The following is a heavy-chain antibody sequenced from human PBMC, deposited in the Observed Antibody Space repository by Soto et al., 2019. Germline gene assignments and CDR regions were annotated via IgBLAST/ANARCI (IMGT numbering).Heavy chain of an antibody. J-gene: IGHJ4*02. V-gene: IGHV2-5*02. CDR2: IYWDGIE. Sequence: QITLKESGPTLVKPTQTLTLTCTVSGFSLTTSGVGVGWIRQPPGNAPEWLALIYWDGIERYSPSLRSRLTSTTDTSKNQVALTMTTTDPLDTATYYCAHSPCSGGTCSLFDHWGQGTPVIVSP. CDR3: AHSPCSGGTCSLFDH. CDR1: GFSLTTSGVG. D-gene: IGHD2-15*01.